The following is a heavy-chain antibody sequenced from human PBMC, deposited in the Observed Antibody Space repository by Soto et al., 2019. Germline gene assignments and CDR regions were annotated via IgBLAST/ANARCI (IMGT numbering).Heavy chain of an antibody. J-gene: IGHJ6*02. CDR2: IYSGGST. Sequence: ETLSLSCAASGFTVSSNYMSWVRQAPGKGLEWVSVIYSGGSTYYADSVKGRFTISRDNSKNTVHLQMNSLRAEDTAVYYCAREWELPNYYGMDVWGQGTTVTVSS. D-gene: IGHD1-26*01. CDR3: AREWELPNYYGMDV. CDR1: GFTVSSNY. V-gene: IGHV3-53*01.